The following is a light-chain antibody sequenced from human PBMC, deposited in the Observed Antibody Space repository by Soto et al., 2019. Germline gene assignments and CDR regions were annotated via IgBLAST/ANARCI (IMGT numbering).Light chain of an antibody. CDR2: SNN. CDR1: SSNIGSNT. CDR3: AAWDYSLNGVV. J-gene: IGLJ2*01. V-gene: IGLV1-44*01. Sequence: QSALTQPPSASGTPGQRVTISCSGSSSNIGSNTVNWYQQLPGTAPKLLIYSNNQWPSGVPDRCSGSKSGTSASLAISGLQSEDEADYYCAAWDYSLNGVVFGGGTKLTVL.